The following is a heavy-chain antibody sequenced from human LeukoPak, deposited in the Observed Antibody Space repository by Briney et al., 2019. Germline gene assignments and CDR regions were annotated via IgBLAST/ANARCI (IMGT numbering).Heavy chain of an antibody. CDR3: AKRNWNDVTPIDY. J-gene: IGHJ4*02. CDR1: GFTFSSYA. Sequence: PGGSLRLSCAASGFTFSSYAMHWVRQAPGKGLEWVSAISGSGGSTYYADSVKGRFTISRDNSKNTLYLQMNSLRAEDTAVYYCAKRNWNDVTPIDYWGQGTLVTVSP. V-gene: IGHV3-23*01. D-gene: IGHD1-1*01. CDR2: ISGSGGST.